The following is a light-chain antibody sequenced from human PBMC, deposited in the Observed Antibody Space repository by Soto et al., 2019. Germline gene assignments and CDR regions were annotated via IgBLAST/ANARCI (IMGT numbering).Light chain of an antibody. CDR2: GAS. CDR3: QQYGSSPRGYT. Sequence: DIVLTQSPGTLSLSPGQRATLSCRASQSVSSSYLAWYQQKPGQAPRLLIYGASSRATGIADRFSGSGSGTDVTRTSSRLEPEDFAGYYCQQYGSSPRGYTFGQGTKLEIK. J-gene: IGKJ2*01. V-gene: IGKV3-20*01. CDR1: QSVSSSY.